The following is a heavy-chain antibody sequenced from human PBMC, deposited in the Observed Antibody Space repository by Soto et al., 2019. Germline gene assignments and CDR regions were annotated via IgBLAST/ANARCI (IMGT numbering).Heavy chain of an antibody. D-gene: IGHD3-3*01. CDR1: GFTFSGFV. CDR2: IWYDGSNK. J-gene: IGHJ1*01. Sequence: QVHLVESGGGVVQAGESLRLSCATSGFTFSGFVMQWVRQAPGKGLEWVAVIWYDGSNKYYADSVKGRFTISRDNSKNTLYLQMNSLRAEDTAVYYCARDTGYYDFWRPYEYFQHWGQGTLVTVSS. CDR3: ARDTGYYDFWRPYEYFQH. V-gene: IGHV3-30*19.